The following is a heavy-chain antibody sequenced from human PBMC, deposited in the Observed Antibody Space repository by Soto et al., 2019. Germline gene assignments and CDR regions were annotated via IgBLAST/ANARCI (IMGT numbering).Heavy chain of an antibody. D-gene: IGHD2-2*01. CDR3: ARACSSKSCLYYYGMDV. V-gene: IGHV4-4*02. CDR1: GGSISSSNW. Sequence: SETLSLTCAVSGGSISSSNWWSWVRQPPGKGLEWIVEIYHIGSTNYNPSLRSRVTISVDKSKNQFSLKLSSVTAADTAVYYCARACSSKSCLYYYGMDVWGQGTTVTVSS. CDR2: IYHIGST. J-gene: IGHJ6*02.